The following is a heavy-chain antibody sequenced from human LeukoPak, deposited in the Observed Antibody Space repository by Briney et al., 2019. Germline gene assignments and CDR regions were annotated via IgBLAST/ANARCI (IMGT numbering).Heavy chain of an antibody. Sequence: GESLKISCKGSGYSFTSYWIGWVRQMPGKGLEWMGIIYPGDSDTRYSPSFQGHVTISADKSISTAYLQWSSLKASDTAMYYCASHTIAARDLPYYYYGMDVWGQGTTVTVSS. V-gene: IGHV5-51*01. CDR3: ASHTIAARDLPYYYYGMDV. D-gene: IGHD6-6*01. CDR1: GYSFTSYW. CDR2: IYPGDSDT. J-gene: IGHJ6*02.